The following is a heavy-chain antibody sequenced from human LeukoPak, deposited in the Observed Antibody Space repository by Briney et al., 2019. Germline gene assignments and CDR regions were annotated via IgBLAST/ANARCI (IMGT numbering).Heavy chain of an antibody. J-gene: IGHJ4*02. CDR2: ISVSVGST. CDR3: AKRLYDSSGYYPFDY. D-gene: IGHD3-22*01. V-gene: IGHV3-23*01. CDR1: GFTFINYA. Sequence: GGSLRLSCAASGFTFINYAMSSVRQAPGKGLEWVSAISVSVGSTYYADSVKGRGTISRDNSKNTLYLQMNSLRAENTAVYYCAKRLYDSSGYYPFDYWGQGTLVTVSS.